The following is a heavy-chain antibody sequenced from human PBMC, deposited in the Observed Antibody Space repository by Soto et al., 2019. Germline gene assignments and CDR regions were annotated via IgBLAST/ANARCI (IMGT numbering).Heavy chain of an antibody. Sequence: GGSLRLSCAASGFIFSSYAMSWVRQAPGKGLEWVSTIGSSGGCTYYADSVKGRFTISRDNSKNTVYLQMNSLRAEDTAVYYCAKETGGDCYSDWFDPWGQGTRVTVSS. J-gene: IGHJ5*02. CDR1: GFIFSSYA. V-gene: IGHV3-23*01. D-gene: IGHD2-21*02. CDR3: AKETGGDCYSDWFDP. CDR2: IGSSGGCT.